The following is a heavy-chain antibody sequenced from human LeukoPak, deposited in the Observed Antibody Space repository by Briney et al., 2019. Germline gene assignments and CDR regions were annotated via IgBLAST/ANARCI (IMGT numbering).Heavy chain of an antibody. Sequence: GGSLRLSCAASGITISSKHMIWVRQAPGKGLEWVSVIYDGGSTYYADSVKGRFTISRDNSKNTLYLQMNSLRAEDTAVYYCARFYGVPGGWFDPWGQGTLVTVSS. V-gene: IGHV3-66*01. J-gene: IGHJ5*02. CDR3: ARFYGVPGGWFDP. D-gene: IGHD4-17*01. CDR1: GITISSKH. CDR2: IYDGGST.